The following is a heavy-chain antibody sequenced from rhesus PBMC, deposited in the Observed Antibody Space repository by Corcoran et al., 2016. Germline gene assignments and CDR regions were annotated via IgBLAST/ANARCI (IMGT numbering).Heavy chain of an antibody. D-gene: IGHD2-2*01. V-gene: IGHV4-81*01. CDR2: IDSNSTGT. J-gene: IGHJ4*01. Sequence: QVQLQESGPGLVKPSETLSLTCTVSDASIGSYYWTWIRQPPGKGLEWIGPIDSNSTGTNNNPSIKSRVTISKDTSKNQFSLKLNSVTAADTAVYYCARYWRLVNYYFDYWGQGVLVTVSS. CDR3: ARYWRLVNYYFDY. CDR1: DASIGSYY.